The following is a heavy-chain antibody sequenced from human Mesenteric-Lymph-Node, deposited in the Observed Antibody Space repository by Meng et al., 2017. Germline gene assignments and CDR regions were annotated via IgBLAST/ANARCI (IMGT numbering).Heavy chain of an antibody. CDR1: RDTFTSDY. D-gene: IGHD3-10*01. CDR2: IDPSGESP. V-gene: IGHV1-46*01. Sequence: QVQLVQSGAEVKKPGASVKVPGKASRDTFTSDYMHWVRQALGQGLEGLGIIDPSGESPSYAQKFRGRVTMTRDTSTSTVYMELISLGSDDTAVYYCATTPTHTLGSDIDYWCQGTLVTVSS. J-gene: IGHJ4*02. CDR3: ATTPTHTLGSDIDY.